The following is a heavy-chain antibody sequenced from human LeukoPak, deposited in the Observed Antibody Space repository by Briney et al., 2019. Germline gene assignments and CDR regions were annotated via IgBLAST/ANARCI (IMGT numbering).Heavy chain of an antibody. V-gene: IGHV1-69*15. J-gene: IGHJ5*02. Sequence: SVKVSCKTSGGTFTSYAITWVRQAPGQGLEWMGKIIPISGTTNYAQKFQGRVTFTADESTSTAYMELSSLRPEDTALYYCARKLRLGGNWFDPWGQGTLVTVSS. CDR3: ARKLRLGGNWFDP. D-gene: IGHD1-26*01. CDR2: IIPISGTT. CDR1: GGTFTSYA.